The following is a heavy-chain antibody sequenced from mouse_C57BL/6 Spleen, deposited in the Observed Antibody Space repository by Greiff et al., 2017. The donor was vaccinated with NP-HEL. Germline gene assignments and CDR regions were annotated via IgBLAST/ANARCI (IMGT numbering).Heavy chain of an antibody. CDR3: ARTPYYYGSSPYWYFDV. Sequence: DVQLVESGGGLVKPGGSLKLSCAASGFTFSDYGMHWVRQAPEKGLEWVAYISSGSSTIYYADTVKGRFTISRDNAKNTLFLQMTSLRSEDTAMYYCARTPYYYGSSPYWYFDVWGTGTTVTVSS. V-gene: IGHV5-17*01. D-gene: IGHD1-1*01. CDR1: GFTFSDYG. CDR2: ISSGSSTI. J-gene: IGHJ1*03.